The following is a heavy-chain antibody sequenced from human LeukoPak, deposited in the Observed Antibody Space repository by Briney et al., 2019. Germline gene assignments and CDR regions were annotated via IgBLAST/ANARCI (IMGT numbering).Heavy chain of an antibody. J-gene: IGHJ4*02. D-gene: IGHD2-2*01. V-gene: IGHV4-34*01. CDR3: ARDKGSTTGFDY. CDR1: GGSFSGYY. CDR2: INHSGST. Sequence: SETLSLTCAVYGGSFSGYYWSWIRQPPGKGLEWIGEINHSGSTNYNPSLKSRVTISVDTSKNQFSLKLSSVTAADTAVYYCARDKGSTTGFDYWGQGTLVTVSS.